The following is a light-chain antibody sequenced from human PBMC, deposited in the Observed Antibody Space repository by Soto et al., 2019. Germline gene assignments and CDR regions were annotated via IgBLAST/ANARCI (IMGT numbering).Light chain of an antibody. Sequence: EIVLTQSPGTLSLSPGERATLSCRASQSVSSSYLAWYQQKTGQAPRLLIYGASSRATGIPDRFSGSGSGTDFTLTISRLEPEEFAVYDCHQYGSSPRTVGQGTKGDIK. CDR2: GAS. V-gene: IGKV3-20*01. J-gene: IGKJ1*01. CDR1: QSVSSSY. CDR3: HQYGSSPRT.